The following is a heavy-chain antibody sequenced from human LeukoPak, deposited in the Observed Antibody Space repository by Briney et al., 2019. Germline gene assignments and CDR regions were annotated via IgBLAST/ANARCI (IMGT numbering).Heavy chain of an antibody. CDR1: GFTFSSYA. CDR2: ISSSGGST. J-gene: IGHJ4*02. V-gene: IGHV3-23*01. D-gene: IGHD3-16*02. CDR3: APTAPYYDYVWGSYRFDY. Sequence: AGSLRLSCAASGFTFSSYAMSWVRQAPGKGLEWVSAISSSGGSTYYADSVKGRFTISTDNSKNTLYLQMNSLRAEDTAVYYCAPTAPYYDYVWGSYRFDYWGQGTLVTVSS.